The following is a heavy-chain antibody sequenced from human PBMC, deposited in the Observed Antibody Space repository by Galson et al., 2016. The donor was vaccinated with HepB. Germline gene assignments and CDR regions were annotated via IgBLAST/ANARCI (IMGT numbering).Heavy chain of an antibody. CDR2: ISSTNSPTI. Sequence: SLRLSCAASGFSFSSYSMNWVRQAPGKGLGWISYISSTNSPTIYYADSVKGRFTISRDNAKNSLYLQMNSLRDEDTAVYYCARGVGPAYMDVWGNGTRSPSP. V-gene: IGHV3-48*02. D-gene: IGHD5/OR15-5a*01. CDR1: GFSFSSYS. CDR3: ARGVGPAYMDV. J-gene: IGHJ6*03.